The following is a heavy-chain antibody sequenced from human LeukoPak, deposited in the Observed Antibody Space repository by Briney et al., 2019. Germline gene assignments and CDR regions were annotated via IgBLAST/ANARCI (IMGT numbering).Heavy chain of an antibody. CDR3: AKDPRYCSSTSCVDY. D-gene: IGHD2-2*01. CDR2: ISGGGETT. J-gene: IGHJ4*02. V-gene: IGHV3-23*01. CDR1: GFTFNNYA. Sequence: PGGSLRLSCAASGFTFNNYAMNWVRQAPGKGLEWVSSISGGGETTYYADSAKGRFTISRDNSKNTLYLQMNSLRAEDTAVYYCAKDPRYCSSTSCVDYWGQGTLVTVSS.